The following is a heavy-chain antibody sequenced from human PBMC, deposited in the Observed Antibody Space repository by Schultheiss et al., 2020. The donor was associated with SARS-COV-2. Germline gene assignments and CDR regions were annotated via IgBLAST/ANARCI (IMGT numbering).Heavy chain of an antibody. V-gene: IGHV3-74*01. CDR2: INSDGSST. CDR1: GFTFSSYW. Sequence: GESLKISCAASGFTFSSYWLHWVRQAPGKGLVWVSRINSDGSSTSYADSVKGRFTISRDNAKNTLYLQMNSLRAEDTAVYYCARDRSSYGSGSLDYWGQGTLVTVSS. D-gene: IGHD3-10*01. CDR3: ARDRSSYGSGSLDY. J-gene: IGHJ4*02.